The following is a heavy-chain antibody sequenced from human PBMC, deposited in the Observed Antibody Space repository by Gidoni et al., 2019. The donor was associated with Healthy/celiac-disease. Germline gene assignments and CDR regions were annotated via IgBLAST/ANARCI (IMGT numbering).Heavy chain of an antibody. Sequence: QVQLVQSGAEVKKPGASVKVSCKASGYTFTGYYMHWVRQAPGQGLEWMGWINPNSGGTNYAQKFQGRVTMTRDTSISTAYMELSRLRSDDTAVYYCARENTSSSWHNWFDPWGQGTLVTVSS. J-gene: IGHJ5*02. D-gene: IGHD6-13*01. V-gene: IGHV1-2*02. CDR2: INPNSGGT. CDR1: GYTFTGYY. CDR3: ARENTSSSWHNWFDP.